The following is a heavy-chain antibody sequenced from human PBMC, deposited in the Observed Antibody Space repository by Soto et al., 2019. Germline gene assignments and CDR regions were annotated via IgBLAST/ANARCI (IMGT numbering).Heavy chain of an antibody. CDR1: GFTFRSYG. CDR2: ISYDGDYR. V-gene: IGHV3-30*18. J-gene: IGHJ6*02. Sequence: PGGSLRLSCGASGFTFRSYGMHWVRQAPGKGLEWVALISYDGDYRYYADSVKGRFTISRDNTKNTVFLQMKGLRTEDTALYYCAKKSPYFYAVDVWGLGTPVTVS. CDR3: AKKSPYFYAVDV.